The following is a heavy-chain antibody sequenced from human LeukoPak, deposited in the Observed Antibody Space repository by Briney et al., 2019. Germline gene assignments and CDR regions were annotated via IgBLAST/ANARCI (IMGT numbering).Heavy chain of an antibody. J-gene: IGHJ4*02. Sequence: SETLSLTCAVYGGSFSGYYWSWIRQPPGKGLEWIGEINQSGSTNYNPSLKSRVTISVDTSKNQFSLKLSSVTAADTAVYYCARGYIGYYYDSSGLDYWGQGTLVTVSS. CDR2: INQSGST. CDR3: ARGYIGYYYDSSGLDY. V-gene: IGHV4-34*01. CDR1: GGSFSGYY. D-gene: IGHD3-22*01.